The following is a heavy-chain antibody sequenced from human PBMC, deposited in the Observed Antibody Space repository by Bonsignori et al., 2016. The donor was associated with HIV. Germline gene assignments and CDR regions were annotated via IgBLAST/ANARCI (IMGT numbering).Heavy chain of an antibody. V-gene: IGHV3-23*04. D-gene: IGHD2-2*01. CDR3: AKSYCTSTTCTWYYFDY. J-gene: IGHJ4*01. CDR2: LVASGVRT. CDR1: GFRFIDYG. Sequence: EVQLVESGGGLVQPGGTLRLSCAASGFRFIDYGMNWVRQAPGKGLEWVSTLVASGVRTYYADSVKGRFTISRDNSKNMVYLQMTSLRAEDTAIYYCAKSYCTSTTCTWYYFDYWG.